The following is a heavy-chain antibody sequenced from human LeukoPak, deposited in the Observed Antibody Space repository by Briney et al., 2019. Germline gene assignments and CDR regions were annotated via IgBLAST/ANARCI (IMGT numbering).Heavy chain of an antibody. D-gene: IGHD3-10*01. CDR3: ARGRRITMVRGVIEYFDY. J-gene: IGHJ4*02. V-gene: IGHV4-4*07. CDR1: GGSTSSYY. Sequence: PSETLSLTCTVSGGSTSSYYWSWIRQPAGKGLEWIGRIYTSGSTNYNPSLKSRVTMSVDTSKNQFSLKLSSVTAADTAVYYCARGRRITMVRGVIEYFDYWGQGTLVTVSS. CDR2: IYTSGST.